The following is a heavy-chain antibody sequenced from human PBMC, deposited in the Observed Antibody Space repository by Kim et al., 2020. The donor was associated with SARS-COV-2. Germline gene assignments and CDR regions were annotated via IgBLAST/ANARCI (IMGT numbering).Heavy chain of an antibody. CDR3: ARADNWDPSSNSCWLLHYSYVMDD. Sequence: ASVKVSCKASGYTFTSNDVNWVRQATGQGLEWMGWMNPISGNTGYAQKFQGRVTMTRNTSTRTAYMELSSLRSEDTAVYYCARADNWDPSSNSCWLLHYSYVMDDWGQGTTVTVSS. V-gene: IGHV1-8*01. CDR2: MNPISGNT. J-gene: IGHJ6*02. D-gene: IGHD2-15*01. CDR1: GYTFTSND.